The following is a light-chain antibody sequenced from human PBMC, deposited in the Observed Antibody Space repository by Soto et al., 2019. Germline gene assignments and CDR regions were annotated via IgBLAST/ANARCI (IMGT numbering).Light chain of an antibody. CDR3: CSYAGSRTFV. Sequence: QSVLTQPASVSGSPGQSITVSCTGTSSDVGAYNLVSWYQQHPGRAPRLIIYEDTKRPSGISHRFSGSKSDNTASLTISGLRAEDEAHYHCCSYAGSRTFVFGGGTKVTVL. J-gene: IGLJ3*02. CDR1: SSDVGAYNL. V-gene: IGLV2-23*01. CDR2: EDT.